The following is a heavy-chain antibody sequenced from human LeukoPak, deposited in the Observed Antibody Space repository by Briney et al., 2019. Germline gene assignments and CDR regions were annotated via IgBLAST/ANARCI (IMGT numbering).Heavy chain of an antibody. V-gene: IGHV3-7*01. CDR2: INQDESEK. Sequence: GGTLRLSCEVSGFTFSTYGMSWVRQAPGKGLEWVANINQDESEKYYVDSVKGRFTISRDNAKNSLYLQMNSLRAEDTAVYYCARDGVEFYNWFDPWGQGTLVTVSS. CDR3: ARDGVEFYNWFDP. J-gene: IGHJ5*02. CDR1: GFTFSTYG. D-gene: IGHD2-21*01.